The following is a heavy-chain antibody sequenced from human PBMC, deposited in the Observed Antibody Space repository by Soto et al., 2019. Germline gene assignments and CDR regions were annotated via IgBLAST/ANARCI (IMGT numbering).Heavy chain of an antibody. CDR2: TYYRSKWYN. CDR3: ARSSKGYCSGGSCSTYYYYYMDV. CDR1: GDSVSSNSAA. Sequence: SQTLSLTCAISGDSVSSNSAAWNWIRQSPSRGLEWLGRTYYRSKWYNDYAVSVKSRITINPDTSKNQFSLQLNSVTPEDTAVYYCARSSKGYCSGGSCSTYYYYYMDVWGKGTTVTVSS. D-gene: IGHD2-15*01. V-gene: IGHV6-1*01. J-gene: IGHJ6*03.